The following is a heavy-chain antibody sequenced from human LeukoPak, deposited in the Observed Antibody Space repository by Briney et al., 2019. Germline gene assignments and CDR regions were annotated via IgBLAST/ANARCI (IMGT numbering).Heavy chain of an antibody. V-gene: IGHV3-53*01. CDR2: IHGDGST. Sequence: GGSLRLSCAATGIIVSSNYMSWVRQAPGKGLEWVSVIHGDGSTYYADSVKGRFTISRDNSKNTLYLQMNSLRPEDTAVYYCARRFITGWHLDYWGQGTLVTVSS. J-gene: IGHJ4*02. CDR1: GIIVSSNY. CDR3: ARRFITGWHLDY. D-gene: IGHD6-19*01.